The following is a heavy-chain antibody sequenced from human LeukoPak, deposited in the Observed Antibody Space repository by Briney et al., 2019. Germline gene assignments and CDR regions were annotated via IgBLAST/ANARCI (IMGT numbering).Heavy chain of an antibody. CDR2: IYYSGST. CDR3: ARQTGSGLVILP. CDR1: GGSTSSYY. Sequence: SETLSLTCTVSGGSTSSYYWSWIRQPPGKGLEWIGYIYYSGSTNYNPSLKSRVTISVDTSKNQFSLKLSSVTAADTAVYYCARQTGSGLVILPGGQGTLVTVSS. V-gene: IGHV4-59*08. D-gene: IGHD3/OR15-3a*01. J-gene: IGHJ4*02.